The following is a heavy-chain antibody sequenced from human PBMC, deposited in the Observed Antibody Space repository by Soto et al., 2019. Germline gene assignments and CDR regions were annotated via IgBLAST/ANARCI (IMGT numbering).Heavy chain of an antibody. D-gene: IGHD3-10*01. V-gene: IGHV4-34*01. CDR3: ARGLRASFGVHLSYYYYGMDV. CDR1: GGSFGDYY. J-gene: IGHJ6*01. CDR2: ISQSGST. Sequence: SDTLSLTCAVSGGSFGDYYWSWIRQLPGKGLECIGEISQSGSTNYTPTLKSRVTISMDTSNNQFSLNLNSVTAADTAGYYCARGLRASFGVHLSYYYYGMDVWGQGTTVTVS.